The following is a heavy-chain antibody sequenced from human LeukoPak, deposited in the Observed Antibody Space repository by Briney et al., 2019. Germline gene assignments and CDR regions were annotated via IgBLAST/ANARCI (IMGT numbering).Heavy chain of an antibody. V-gene: IGHV4-34*01. J-gene: IGHJ6*02. CDR1: GGSFSGYY. CDR2: INHSGST. CDR3: ARADSSSLSNGMDV. D-gene: IGHD6-13*01. Sequence: SETLSLTCAVYGGSFSGYYWSWIRQPPGKGLEWIGEINHSGSTNYNPSLKSRVSISVDTSKNQFSLKLSSVTAADTAVYYCARADSSSLSNGMDVWGQGTTVTVSS.